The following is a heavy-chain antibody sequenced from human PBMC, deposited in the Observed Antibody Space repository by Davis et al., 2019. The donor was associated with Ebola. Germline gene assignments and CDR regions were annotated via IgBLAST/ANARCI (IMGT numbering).Heavy chain of an antibody. CDR1: GGTFSSYT. CDR2: IIPILGIA. V-gene: IGHV1-69*04. Sequence: SVKVSCKASGGTFSSYTISWVRQAPGQGLEWMGRIIPILGIANYAQKFQGRVTITRDTSASTAYMELSSLRSEDTAVYYCAREGGFDIWGQGTMVTVSS. D-gene: IGHD3-16*01. J-gene: IGHJ3*02. CDR3: AREGGFDI.